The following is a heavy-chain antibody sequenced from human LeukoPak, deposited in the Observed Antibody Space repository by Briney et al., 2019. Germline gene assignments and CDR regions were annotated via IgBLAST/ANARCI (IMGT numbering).Heavy chain of an antibody. V-gene: IGHV4-59*01. D-gene: IGHD4-17*01. CDR1: GVSISSYF. J-gene: IGHJ4*02. CDR2: TSYSGST. Sequence: SETLSLTCTVSGVSISSYFWSWIRQPPGRGLEWIAYTSYSGSTNYNPSLKSRVTISVDTSKNQFSLKLSSVTAADTAVYYCARAKRDYGEYVGGYYFDYWGQGTLVTVSS. CDR3: ARAKRDYGEYVGGYYFDY.